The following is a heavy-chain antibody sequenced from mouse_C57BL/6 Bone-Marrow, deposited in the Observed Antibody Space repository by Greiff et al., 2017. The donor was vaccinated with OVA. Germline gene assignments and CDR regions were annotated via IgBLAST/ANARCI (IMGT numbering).Heavy chain of an antibody. V-gene: IGHV1-62-2*01. CDR1: GYTFTEYT. CDR2: FYPGSGSI. J-gene: IGHJ4*01. CDR3: ARHEGGPAGGCYAMDY. Sequence: VKVVESGAELVKPGASVKLSCKASGYTFTEYTIHWVKQRSGQGLEWIGWFYPGSGSIKYNEKFKDKATLTADKSSSTVYMELSRLTSEDSAVYFGARHEGGPAGGCYAMDYWGQGTSVTVSS. D-gene: IGHD1-2*01.